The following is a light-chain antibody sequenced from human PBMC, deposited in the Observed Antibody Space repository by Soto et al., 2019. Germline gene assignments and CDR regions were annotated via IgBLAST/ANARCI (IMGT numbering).Light chain of an antibody. V-gene: IGKV3-11*01. J-gene: IGKJ4*01. Sequence: IVVSKSASALSLSPGERATLSCRASQSVSSYLAWYQQRPGQAPRLLIYDASNRATGIPARFSGSGSGTDFTLTISSLQPEDFAVYYCQQRSNWPLTFGGGTKV. CDR2: DAS. CDR3: QQRSNWPLT. CDR1: QSVSSY.